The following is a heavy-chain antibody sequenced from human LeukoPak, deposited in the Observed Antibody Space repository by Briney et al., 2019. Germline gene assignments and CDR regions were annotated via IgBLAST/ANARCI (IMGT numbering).Heavy chain of an antibody. D-gene: IGHD5-18*01. Sequence: GASVKVSCKASGYTFTSYGISWVRQAPGQGLEWMGWISAYNGNTNYAQKLQVRVTIPTDTPTSTAYMELRSLRSEDTAVYYCARVYRDTYGQNWGQGTLVTVSS. J-gene: IGHJ4*02. CDR1: GYTFTSYG. CDR3: ARVYRDTYGQN. V-gene: IGHV1-18*04. CDR2: ISAYNGNT.